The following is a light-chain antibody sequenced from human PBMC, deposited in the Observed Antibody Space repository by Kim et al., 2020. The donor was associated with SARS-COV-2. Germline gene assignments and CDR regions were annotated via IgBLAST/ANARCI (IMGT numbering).Light chain of an antibody. V-gene: IGLV3-19*01. Sequence: ALGQTVRIKCQGDSLRLYYASWYQQKLGQAPLLVIYDRDNRPSGIPDRFSGSTAGNTASLTITGAQAEDEADYYCSSRDSSGHRLMCGGGTQLTVL. CDR2: DRD. CDR1: SLRLYY. CDR3: SSRDSSGHRLM. J-gene: IGLJ3*02.